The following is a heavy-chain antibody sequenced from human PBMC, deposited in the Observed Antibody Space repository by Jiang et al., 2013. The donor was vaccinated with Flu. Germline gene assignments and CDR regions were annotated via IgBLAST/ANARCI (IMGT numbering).Heavy chain of an antibody. CDR3: ARDAAPYCGGGSCYGFFDL. V-gene: IGHV1-18*01. D-gene: IGHD2-15*01. J-gene: IGHJ4*02. CDR2: ISVYSGDT. Sequence: LELMGWISVYSGDTNSGQEFPGRVTIITDRSTSTVYMELRNLRSDDTGVYYCARDAAPYCGGGSCYGFFDLWGQGTLVTVSS.